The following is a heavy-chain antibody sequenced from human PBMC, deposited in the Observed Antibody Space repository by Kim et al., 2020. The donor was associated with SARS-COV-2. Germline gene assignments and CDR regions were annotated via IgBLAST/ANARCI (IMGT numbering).Heavy chain of an antibody. J-gene: IGHJ4*02. CDR2: INHSGST. D-gene: IGHD3-10*01. V-gene: IGHV4-34*01. CDR1: GGSFSGYY. CDR3: ARLGRAVYYYGSGSYSIAPFDY. Sequence: SETLSLTCAVYGGSFSGYYWSWIRQPPGKGLEWIGEINHSGSTNYNPSLKSRVTISVDTSKNQFSLKLSSVTAADTAVYYCARLGRAVYYYGSGSYSIAPFDYWGQGTLVTVSS.